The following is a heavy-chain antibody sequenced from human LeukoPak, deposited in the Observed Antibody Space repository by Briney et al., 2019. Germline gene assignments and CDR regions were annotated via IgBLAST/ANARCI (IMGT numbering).Heavy chain of an antibody. CDR1: GGSIRSSYYYW. CDR2: INSDGSST. J-gene: IGHJ4*02. Sequence: ETLSLTCTVSGGSIRSSYYYWMHWVRQAPGKGLVWVSRINSDGSSTNYADSVKGRLTISRDNAKNTLYLHMNSLRAEDTAVYYCIRSVYDGSGYYRVLEYWGQGTLVTVSS. CDR3: IRSVYDGSGYYRVLEY. V-gene: IGHV3-74*01. D-gene: IGHD3-22*01.